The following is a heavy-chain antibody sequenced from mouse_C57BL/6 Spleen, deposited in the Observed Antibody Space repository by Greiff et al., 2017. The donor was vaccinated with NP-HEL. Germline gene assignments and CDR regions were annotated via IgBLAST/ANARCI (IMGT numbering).Heavy chain of an antibody. CDR2: IDPSDSET. CDR1: GYTFTSYW. Sequence: QVQLQQPGAELVRPGSSVKLSCKASGYTFTSYWMHWVKQRPIQGLEWIGNIDPSDSETHYNQKFKDKATLTVDKSSSTAYMQLSSLTSEDSAVYYCARVYYYGSSQGYFDYWGQGTTLTVSS. J-gene: IGHJ2*01. CDR3: ARVYYYGSSQGYFDY. V-gene: IGHV1-52*01. D-gene: IGHD1-1*01.